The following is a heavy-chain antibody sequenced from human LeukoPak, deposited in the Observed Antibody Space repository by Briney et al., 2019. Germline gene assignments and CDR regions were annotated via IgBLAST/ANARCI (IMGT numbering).Heavy chain of an antibody. V-gene: IGHV4-39*07. CDR2: INHSGST. J-gene: IGHJ4*02. Sequence: PSETLSLTCTVSGGSTSSGNYYWGWIRQPPGKGLEWIGEINHSGSTNYNPSLKSRVTISVDTTKNQFSLKLSSVTAADTAVYYCARWGSYYDSSGYQDYFDYWGQGTLVTVSS. D-gene: IGHD3-22*01. CDR1: GGSTSSGNYY. CDR3: ARWGSYYDSSGYQDYFDY.